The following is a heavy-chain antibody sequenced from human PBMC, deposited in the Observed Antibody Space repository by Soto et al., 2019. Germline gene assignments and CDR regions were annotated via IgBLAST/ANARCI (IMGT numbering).Heavy chain of an antibody. CDR3: ARDGYSSGWDDY. J-gene: IGHJ4*02. Sequence: ASVKVSCKASGYSFTSYGISWVRQAPGQGLEWMGWISAYNGNKKYAQKLQGRVTMTTDTSTSTAYMELRSLRSDDTAVYYCARDGYSSGWDDYWGQGTLVTVAS. CDR1: GYSFTSYG. CDR2: ISAYNGNK. V-gene: IGHV1-18*01. D-gene: IGHD6-19*01.